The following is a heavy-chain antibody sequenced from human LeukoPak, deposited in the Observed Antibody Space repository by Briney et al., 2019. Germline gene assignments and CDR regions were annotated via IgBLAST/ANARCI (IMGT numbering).Heavy chain of an antibody. D-gene: IGHD3-3*01. CDR2: ISGTTDVA. Sequence: GGSLRLSREASGFNFDTFAMSWVRQPPGKGLEWVSSISGTTDVAYYADSVKGRFTISRDNSKNTLYLQMNRLRVEDTAIYYCAGSGILEWGGFDPWGQGSLVTVSS. CDR1: GFNFDTFA. V-gene: IGHV3-23*01. CDR3: AGSGILEWGGFDP. J-gene: IGHJ5*02.